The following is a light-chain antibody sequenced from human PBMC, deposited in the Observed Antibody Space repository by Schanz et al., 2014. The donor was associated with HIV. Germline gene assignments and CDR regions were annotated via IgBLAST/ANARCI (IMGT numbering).Light chain of an antibody. J-gene: IGLJ1*01. V-gene: IGLV1-47*01. CDR1: SSNIGSNY. CDR2: RND. Sequence: QSVLTQPPSASGTPGQRVTISCSGSSSNIGSNYAYWYQQLPGTAPKLLIYRNDQRPSGVPDRFSGSKFGTSASLAISGLRSEDEADYYCAAWDDSLSGYVFGTGTKLTVL. CDR3: AAWDDSLSGYV.